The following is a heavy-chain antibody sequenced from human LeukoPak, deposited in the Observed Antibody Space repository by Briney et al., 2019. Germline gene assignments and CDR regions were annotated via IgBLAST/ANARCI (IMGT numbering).Heavy chain of an antibody. Sequence: VSSVKVSCKASGYTFTSYAISWVRQAPGQGLEWMGWIGAYNGNTNYAQKFQGRVTMTTDTSTSTVYMELRSLISDDTAVYYCARAYDVFDIWGQGTMVTVSS. CDR2: IGAYNGNT. CDR3: ARAYDVFDI. CDR1: GYTFTSYA. J-gene: IGHJ3*02. V-gene: IGHV1-18*01.